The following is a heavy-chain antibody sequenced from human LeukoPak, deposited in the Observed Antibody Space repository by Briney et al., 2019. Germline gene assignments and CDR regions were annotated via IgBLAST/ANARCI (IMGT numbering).Heavy chain of an antibody. D-gene: IGHD3-3*01. J-gene: IGHJ6*02. CDR2: IIPIFGTA. Sequence: SVKVSCKASGGTFSSYAISWVRQAPGQGLEWMGGIIPIFGTANYAQKFQGRVTITADESTSTAYMELSSLRSEDTAVYYCARGPRLRFLEWFNYGMDVWGQGTTVTVSS. CDR3: ARGPRLRFLEWFNYGMDV. V-gene: IGHV1-69*13. CDR1: GGTFSSYA.